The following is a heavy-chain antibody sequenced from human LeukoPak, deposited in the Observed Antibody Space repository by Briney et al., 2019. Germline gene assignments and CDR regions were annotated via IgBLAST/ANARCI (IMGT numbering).Heavy chain of an antibody. D-gene: IGHD2-2*01. CDR2: IKQDGSEK. CDR1: GFTFSSYW. CDR3: ARHPRSTSFNWFDP. V-gene: IGHV3-7*03. Sequence: PGGSLRLSCAASGFTFSSYWMSWVRQAPGKGLEWVANIKQDGSEKYYVDSVKGRFTISRDNAKNSLYLQMNSLRAEDTAVYYCARHPRSTSFNWFDPWGQGTPVTVSS. J-gene: IGHJ5*02.